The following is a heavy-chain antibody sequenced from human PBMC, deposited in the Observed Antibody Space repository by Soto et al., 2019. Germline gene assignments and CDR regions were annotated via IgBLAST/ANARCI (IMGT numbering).Heavy chain of an antibody. CDR3: ARIPVDTYMINWFDP. Sequence: SETLSLTCTVSGGSVSSGDYYWSWIRQPPGKGLEWIGYTYYSGSTNYNPSLKSRVSISLDTSKNQFSLRLTSVTAADTAVYYCARIPVDTYMINWFDPCGQGTLVTVSS. J-gene: IGHJ5*02. CDR1: GGSVSSGDYY. V-gene: IGHV4-61*08. D-gene: IGHD5-18*01. CDR2: TYYSGST.